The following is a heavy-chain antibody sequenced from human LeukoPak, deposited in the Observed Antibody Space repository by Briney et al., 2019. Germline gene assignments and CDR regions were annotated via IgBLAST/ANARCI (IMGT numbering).Heavy chain of an antibody. CDR2: INSDGSGT. V-gene: IGHV3-74*01. CDR3: ARGRYYYMDV. Sequence: GGSLRLSCAASGFTLNNYWMHWVRQAPGKGLVWVSRINSDGSGTVYADSVKGRFTISRDNAKNTLYLQMNNLRAEDTAVYYCARGRYYYMDVWGQGTTVTVSS. CDR1: GFTLNNYW. J-gene: IGHJ6*02.